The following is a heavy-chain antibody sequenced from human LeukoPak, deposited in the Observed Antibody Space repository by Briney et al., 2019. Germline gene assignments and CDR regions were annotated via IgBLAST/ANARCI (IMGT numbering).Heavy chain of an antibody. CDR3: ARSYTAGFFDY. D-gene: IGHD2-21*02. CDR2: IYTSGST. V-gene: IGHV4-4*07. CDR1: GGSISSYY. J-gene: IGHJ4*02. Sequence: SETLSLTCTVSGGSISSYYWSWIRQPAGKGLEWIGRIYTSGSTNYNPSLKSRVAISVDTSKNQFSLKLSSVTAADTAVYYCARSYTAGFFDYWGQGTLVTVSS.